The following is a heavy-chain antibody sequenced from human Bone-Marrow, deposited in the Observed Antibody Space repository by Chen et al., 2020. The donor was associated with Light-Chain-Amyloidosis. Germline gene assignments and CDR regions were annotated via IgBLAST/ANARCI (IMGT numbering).Heavy chain of an antibody. J-gene: IGHJ4*02. V-gene: IGHV3-23*01. CDR2: DSGTIIIT. CDR3: ATRYCSGGSCYSPYFEY. D-gene: IGHD2-15*01. Sequence: EVQLLESGGGLVQPGGSLRLSCVASGITFSSYAMNWVRQAPGKGLEWVSGDSGTIIITYYTDSVKGRFTTSRDNSKNTVYLQMSSLRADDTAVYYCATRYCSGGSCYSPYFEYWGQGTLVTVSS. CDR1: GITFSSYA.